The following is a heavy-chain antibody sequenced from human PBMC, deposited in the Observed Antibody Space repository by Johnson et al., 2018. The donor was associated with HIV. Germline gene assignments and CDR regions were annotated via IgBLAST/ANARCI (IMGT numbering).Heavy chain of an antibody. D-gene: IGHD6-13*01. V-gene: IGHV3-20*04. CDR2: INWNGGSP. J-gene: IGHJ3*02. CDR3: TRAFGSGGYSSSWYLGLGPFDI. Sequence: VQLVESGGGVVQPGGSLRLSCAASGFTFDDYGMSWVRQAPGKGLEWVSGINWNGGSPGYVDSVKGRFAISRCNANDSLFLQRNSLRAEDTAVYYCTRAFGSGGYSSSWYLGLGPFDIWGQGTMVTVSS. CDR1: GFTFDDYG.